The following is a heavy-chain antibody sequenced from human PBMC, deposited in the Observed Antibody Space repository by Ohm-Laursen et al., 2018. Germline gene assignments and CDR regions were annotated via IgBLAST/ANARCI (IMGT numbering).Heavy chain of an antibody. CDR1: GFSLSTSGVG. CDR3: AHRHIAVGEHWAFDY. V-gene: IGHV2-5*02. D-gene: IGHD6-19*01. Sequence: TQTLTLTCTFSGFSLSTSGVGVGWIRQPPGTALEWLALIYWDDDKRYSPSLKSRLTITKDTSKNQVVLTMTNMDPVDTATYYCAHRHIAVGEHWAFDYWGQGTLVTVSS. CDR2: IYWDDDK. J-gene: IGHJ4*02.